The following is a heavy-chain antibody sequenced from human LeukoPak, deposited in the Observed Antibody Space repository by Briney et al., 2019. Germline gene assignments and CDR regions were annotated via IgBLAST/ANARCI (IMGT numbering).Heavy chain of an antibody. D-gene: IGHD2-21*02. CDR3: AKGVVVTAIPPFQH. J-gene: IGHJ1*01. Sequence: PGGSLRLSCVASGVTLSNYAMSWARQAPGKGLEWVSGISSSGSGGNTYYADSVKGRFTISRDSSRNTLFLHMNTLRAEDTAIYYCAKGVVVTAIPPFQHWGQGTLVTVSS. CDR2: ISSSGSGGNT. CDR1: GVTLSNYA. V-gene: IGHV3-23*01.